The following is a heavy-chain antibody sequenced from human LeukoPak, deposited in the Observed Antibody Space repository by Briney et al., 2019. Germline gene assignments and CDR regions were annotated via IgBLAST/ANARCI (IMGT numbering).Heavy chain of an antibody. CDR3: ARGDVGWFGFGELKSFDP. CDR2: IYYTGNS. Sequence: SETLSLTCTVSGGSISSGTYYWNWIRQPAGKGLEWIGRIYYTGNSGYNPSLKSRVIMSVDTSKNLFSLRLNSVTAADSAMYYCARGDVGWFGFGELKSFDPWGQGTLVTVSS. J-gene: IGHJ5*02. D-gene: IGHD3-10*01. V-gene: IGHV4-61*02. CDR1: GGSISSGTYY.